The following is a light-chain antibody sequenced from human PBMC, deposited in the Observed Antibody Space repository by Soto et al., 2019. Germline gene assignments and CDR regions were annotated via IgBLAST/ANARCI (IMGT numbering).Light chain of an antibody. CDR1: QSLVDSDGSTF. Sequence: DIVMTQSPFSLPVTLGQPASISCRSSQSLVDSDGSTFLSWFQQRPGQSPRRLIHRVYDRDSGVPERFGGSGSGNDFTLRLSRVEAEDIGVYYCMQGRQWPYTFGQGTKLEIK. CDR2: RVY. J-gene: IGKJ2*01. CDR3: MQGRQWPYT. V-gene: IGKV2-30*01.